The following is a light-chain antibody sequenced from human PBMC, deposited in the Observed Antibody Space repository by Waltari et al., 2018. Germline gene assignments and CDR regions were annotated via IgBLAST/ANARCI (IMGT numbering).Light chain of an antibody. V-gene: IGKV4-1*01. CDR3: QQYYSTPPLFT. J-gene: IGKJ3*01. CDR2: WVS. CDR1: QSVLYSSNNKNY. Sequence: DIVMTQSPDYLAVSLGERATIHCHSSQSVLYSSNNKNYLAWYQQKPGQPPKLLIYWVSTRESGVPDRFSGRGSGTDFTLTISSLQAEDVAVYYCQQYYSTPPLFTFGPGTKVDIK.